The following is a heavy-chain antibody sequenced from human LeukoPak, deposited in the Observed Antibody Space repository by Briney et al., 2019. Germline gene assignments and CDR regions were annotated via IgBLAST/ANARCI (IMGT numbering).Heavy chain of an antibody. CDR3: ARGEGLRTYYYDSSGYSSFYY. Sequence: SVKVSCKASGGTFSSYAISWVRQAPGQGLEWMGRIIPIFGTANYAQKFQGRVTITTDESTSTAYMELSSLRSEDTAVYYCARGEGLRTYYYDSSGYSSFYYWGQGTLSPSPQ. V-gene: IGHV1-69*05. D-gene: IGHD3-22*01. CDR2: IIPIFGTA. J-gene: IGHJ4*02. CDR1: GGTFSSYA.